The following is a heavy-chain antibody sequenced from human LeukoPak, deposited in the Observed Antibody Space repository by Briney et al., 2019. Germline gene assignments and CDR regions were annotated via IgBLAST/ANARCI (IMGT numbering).Heavy chain of an antibody. J-gene: IGHJ5*02. CDR2: IYYSGST. Sequence: SETLSLTCTVSGGSISSSSYYWGWIRQPPGKGLEWIGSIYYSGSTYYNPSLKSRVTISVDTSKNQFSLKLSSVTAADTAVYYCARDSYGDYGYNWFDPWGQGTLVTVSS. V-gene: IGHV4-39*07. CDR1: GGSISSSSYY. D-gene: IGHD4-17*01. CDR3: ARDSYGDYGYNWFDP.